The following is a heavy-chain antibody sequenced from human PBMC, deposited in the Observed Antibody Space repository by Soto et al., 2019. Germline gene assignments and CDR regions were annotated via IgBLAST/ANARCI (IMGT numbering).Heavy chain of an antibody. J-gene: IGHJ5*01. CDR3: ARVGYSYGAGSYPVPNWFDP. CDR2: IYYSGGT. D-gene: IGHD3-10*01. Sequence: ASETLSLTCSVSDGFISSGGYYWSWIRQHPGKGLEWIGYIYYSGGTYYNPSLKSRATISVDTSKNQFSLKLKSVTAADTAVYYCARVGYSYGAGSYPVPNWFDPWGQGTLVTV. CDR1: DGFISSGGYY. V-gene: IGHV4-31*03.